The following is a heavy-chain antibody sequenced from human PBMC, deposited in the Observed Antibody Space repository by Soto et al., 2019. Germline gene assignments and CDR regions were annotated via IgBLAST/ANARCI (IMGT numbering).Heavy chain of an antibody. V-gene: IGHV4-59*01. D-gene: IGHD3-22*01. CDR1: GGSITSYY. CDR2: IYYSGST. CDR3: ARGSDYYDSRGYNWFDP. J-gene: IGHJ5*02. Sequence: PSETLSLTCTVSGGSITSYYWSWIRQPPGKGLEWIGYIYYSGSTNYNPSLKSRVTISVDTSKNQFSLKLSSVTAADTAVYYCARGSDYYDSRGYNWFDPWGQGTLVTVS.